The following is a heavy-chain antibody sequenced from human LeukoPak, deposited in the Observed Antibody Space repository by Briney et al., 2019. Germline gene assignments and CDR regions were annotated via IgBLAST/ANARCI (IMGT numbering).Heavy chain of an antibody. D-gene: IGHD6-19*01. Sequence: PGGSLRLSCAASGFTFSSYAMHRVRQAPGKGLEWVAVISYDGSNKYYADSVKGRFTISRDNSKNTLYLQMNSLRAEDTAVYYCARDDQPSSGWYAFDYWGQGTLVTVSS. CDR2: ISYDGSNK. CDR1: GFTFSSYA. V-gene: IGHV3-30*04. CDR3: ARDDQPSSGWYAFDY. J-gene: IGHJ4*02.